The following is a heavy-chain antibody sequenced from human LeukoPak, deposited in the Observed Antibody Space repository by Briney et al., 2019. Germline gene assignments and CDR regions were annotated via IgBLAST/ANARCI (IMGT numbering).Heavy chain of an antibody. CDR1: GGSFSGYY. V-gene: IGHV4-34*01. CDR3: ARAPPYCDFWSGSTPYYFDY. J-gene: IGHJ4*02. CDR2: INHSGST. Sequence: SETLSLTCAVYGGSFSGYYWSWIRQPPGKGLEWIGEINHSGSTNYNPSLKSRVTISVDTSKNQFSLKLSSVTAADTAVYYCARAPPYCDFWSGSTPYYFDYWGQGTLVTVSS. D-gene: IGHD3-3*01.